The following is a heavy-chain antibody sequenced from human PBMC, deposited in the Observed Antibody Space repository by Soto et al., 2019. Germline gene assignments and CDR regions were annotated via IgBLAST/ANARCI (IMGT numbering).Heavy chain of an antibody. CDR3: AKEGAVLQLLDGGAFQY. D-gene: IGHD3-10*01. J-gene: IGHJ1*01. CDR2: ISGRGGTT. Sequence: EVQLLESGGGLGQPGGSLRLSCAASGFIFSTYAMSWVRQAPGKGLEWVSGISGRGGTTYYADSVKGRFTISRDNSKNTLYLQMNRLRAEDTAVYFCAKEGAVLQLLDGGAFQYWGHGTLVTVSS. CDR1: GFIFSTYA. V-gene: IGHV3-23*01.